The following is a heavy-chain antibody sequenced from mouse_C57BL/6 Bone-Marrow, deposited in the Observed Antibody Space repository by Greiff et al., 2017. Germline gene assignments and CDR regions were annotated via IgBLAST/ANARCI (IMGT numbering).Heavy chain of an antibody. D-gene: IGHD2-4*01. J-gene: IGHJ4*01. V-gene: IGHV1-81*01. CDR3: ARDRYYDYDGDYYAMDY. CDR2: IYPRSGNT. CDR1: GYTFTSYG. Sequence: QVQLQQSGAELARPGASVKLSCKASGYTFTSYGISWVKQRTGQGLEWIGEIYPRSGNTYYNEKFKGKATLTADKSSSTAYMELRSLTSEDSAVYFCARDRYYDYDGDYYAMDYWGQGTSVTVAS.